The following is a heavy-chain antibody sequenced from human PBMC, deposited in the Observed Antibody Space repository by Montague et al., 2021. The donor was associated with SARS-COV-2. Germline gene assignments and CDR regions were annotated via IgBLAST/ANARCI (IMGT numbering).Heavy chain of an antibody. V-gene: IGHV4-34*01. CDR1: GGSFSVYY. D-gene: IGHD2-2*01. Sequence: SETLSLTCAVYGGSFSVYYCSWLRQSPSSGLEWISEINHSGTANYNPSLKSRVSISVDTSKNQFTLKLTSVTAADTAMYYCAKEREVVRAARTLVAFDLWGQGTMVTVSS. CDR2: INHSGTA. J-gene: IGHJ3*01. CDR3: AKEREVVRAARTLVAFDL.